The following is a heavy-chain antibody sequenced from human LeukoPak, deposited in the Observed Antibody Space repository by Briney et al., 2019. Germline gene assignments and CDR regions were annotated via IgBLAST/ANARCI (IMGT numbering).Heavy chain of an antibody. CDR3: ARHYNSGSYPLDY. Sequence: KPSETLSLTCTVSGGSISSYFWSWIRQPPGKGLEHIGHIYCSGTTNYNPSLKSRVTISVDTSKNQFSLSLISVTAADTAVYYCARHYNSGSYPLDYWGQGILVTVSS. D-gene: IGHD3-10*01. V-gene: IGHV4-59*08. CDR2: IYCSGTT. J-gene: IGHJ4*02. CDR1: GGSISSYF.